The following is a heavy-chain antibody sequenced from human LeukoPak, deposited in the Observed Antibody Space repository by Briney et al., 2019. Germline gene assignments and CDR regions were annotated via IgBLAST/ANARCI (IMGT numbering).Heavy chain of an antibody. CDR1: GYTFPSYV. D-gene: IGHD5-18*01. CDR3: ARGGTVVDTANPFDY. Sequence: ASVKVSCKASGYTFPSYVISWVRQAPGQGLEWMGWISANNGNTNYAQRVQGRVTMTTTTSTSTAYMELRSLTSDDTAVYYCARGGTVVDTANPFDYWGQGTLVTVSS. J-gene: IGHJ4*02. V-gene: IGHV1-18*01. CDR2: ISANNGNT.